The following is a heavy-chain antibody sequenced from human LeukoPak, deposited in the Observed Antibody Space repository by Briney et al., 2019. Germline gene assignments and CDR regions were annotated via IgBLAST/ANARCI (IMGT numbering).Heavy chain of an antibody. J-gene: IGHJ4*02. V-gene: IGHV3-48*04. Sequence: PGGSLRLSCAASGFTFSSYSMDWVRQAPGKGLEWVSYISSSSSTIYYADSVKGRFTISRDNAKNSLYLQMNSLRAEDTAVYYCASGGGGWSVYWGQGTLVTVSS. CDR3: ASGGGGWSVY. CDR2: ISSSSSTI. D-gene: IGHD6-19*01. CDR1: GFTFSSYS.